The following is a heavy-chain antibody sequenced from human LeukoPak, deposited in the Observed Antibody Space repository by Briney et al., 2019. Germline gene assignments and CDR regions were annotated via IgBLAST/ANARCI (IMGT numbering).Heavy chain of an antibody. CDR3: ARGHRRGDDSSGYFLVYYYYYMDV. J-gene: IGHJ6*03. D-gene: IGHD3-22*01. CDR1: GFTFSSYE. Sequence: PGGSLRLSCAASGFTFSSYEMNWVRQAPGKGLEWVSYISSSGSTIYYADSVKGRFTISRDNAKNSLYLQMNSLRAEDTAVYYCARGHRRGDDSSGYFLVYYYYYMDVWGKGTTVTVSS. V-gene: IGHV3-48*03. CDR2: ISSSGSTI.